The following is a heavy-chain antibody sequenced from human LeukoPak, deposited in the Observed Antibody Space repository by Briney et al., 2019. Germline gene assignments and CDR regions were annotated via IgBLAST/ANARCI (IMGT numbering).Heavy chain of an antibody. CDR2: IYYSGST. V-gene: IGHV4-39*07. CDR1: GGSISSSSYY. CDR3: ARVRVEMATITVFDY. D-gene: IGHD5-24*01. J-gene: IGHJ4*02. Sequence: SETLSLTCTVSGGSISSSSYYWGWIRQPPGKGLEWIGSIYYSGSTNYDPSLKSRVTISVDTSKKQFSLKLSSVTAADTAVYYCARVRVEMATITVFDYWGQGTLVIVSS.